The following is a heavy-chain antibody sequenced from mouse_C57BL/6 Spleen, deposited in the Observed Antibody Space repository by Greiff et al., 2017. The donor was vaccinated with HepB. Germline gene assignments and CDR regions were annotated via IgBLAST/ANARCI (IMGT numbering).Heavy chain of an antibody. D-gene: IGHD1-1*01. CDR1: GFTFSSYT. V-gene: IGHV5-9*01. CDR2: ISGGGGNT. J-gene: IGHJ3*01. CDR3: ARGDYGAWFAY. Sequence: EVQLQESGGGLVKPGGSLKLSCAASGFTFSSYTMSWVRQTPEKRLEWVATISGGGGNTYYPDSVKGRFTISRDKAKNTLYLQMSSLRSVDTALYYCARGDYGAWFAYWGQGTLVTVSA.